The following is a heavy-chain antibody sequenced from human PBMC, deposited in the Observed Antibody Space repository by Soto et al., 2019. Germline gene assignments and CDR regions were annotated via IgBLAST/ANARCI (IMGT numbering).Heavy chain of an antibody. V-gene: IGHV4-39*01. D-gene: IGHD3-3*01. CDR3: ARRAIFGHDAFDI. J-gene: IGHJ3*02. CDR1: GGSISSSSYY. CDR2: IYYSGST. Sequence: SETLSLTCTVSGGSISSSSYYWGWIRQPPGKGLEWIGSIYYSGSTYYNPSLKSRVTISVDTSKNQFSLKLSSVTAADTAVYYCARRAIFGHDAFDIWGQGTMVTVSS.